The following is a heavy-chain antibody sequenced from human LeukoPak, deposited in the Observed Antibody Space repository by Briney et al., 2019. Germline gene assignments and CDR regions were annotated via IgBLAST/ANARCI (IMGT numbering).Heavy chain of an antibody. V-gene: IGHV3-30*02. Sequence: GGSLRLSCAASGFTFSSYGMHWVRQAPGKGLEWVAFIRYDGSNKYYADSVKGRFTISRDNSKNTLYLQMNSLRAEDTAVYYCAKVDTAMVTVDYWGQGTLVTVSS. D-gene: IGHD5-18*01. J-gene: IGHJ4*02. CDR3: AKVDTAMVTVDY. CDR2: IRYDGSNK. CDR1: GFTFSSYG.